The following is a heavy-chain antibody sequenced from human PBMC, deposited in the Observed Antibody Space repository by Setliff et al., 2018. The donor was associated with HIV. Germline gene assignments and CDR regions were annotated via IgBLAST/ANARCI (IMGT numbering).Heavy chain of an antibody. J-gene: IGHJ3*01. Sequence: PSETLSLTCTVSGGSISGYYWSWIRQPPGKGLEWIGYIFYSGSTNYNPSLKSRVTISVDTSKNQFSLRLSSVTAADTAVYYCARSDQYGSGTSLPSDCFDLWGLGTMVTVS. CDR1: GGSISGYY. CDR2: IFYSGST. CDR3: ARSDQYGSGTSLPSDCFDL. V-gene: IGHV4-59*12. D-gene: IGHD3-10*01.